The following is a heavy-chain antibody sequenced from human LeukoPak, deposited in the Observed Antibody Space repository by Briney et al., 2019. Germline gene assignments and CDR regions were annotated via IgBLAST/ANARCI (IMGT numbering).Heavy chain of an antibody. CDR2: INHSGST. J-gene: IGHJ4*02. CDR3: AGRWGYCSGGSCYWFDY. V-gene: IGHV4-39*07. CDR1: GGSISSSSYY. Sequence: SETLSLTCTVSGGSISSSSYYWGWLRQPPGKGLEWIGEINHSGSTNYNPSLKSRVTISVDTSKNQFSLKLSSVTAADTAVYYCAGRWGYCSGGSCYWFDYWGQGTLVTVSS. D-gene: IGHD2-15*01.